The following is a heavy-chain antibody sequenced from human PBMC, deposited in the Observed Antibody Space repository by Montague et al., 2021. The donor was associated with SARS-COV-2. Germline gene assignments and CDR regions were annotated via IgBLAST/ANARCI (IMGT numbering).Heavy chain of an antibody. CDR1: GGSISSYY. J-gene: IGHJ4*02. Sequence: SETLSLTCTVSGGSISSYYWSWIRQPPGKGLEWIGSIYYSGSTYYNPSLKSRVTISVDTSKNQFSLKLSSVTAVDTAVYYCARFYRVLPAASFDYWGQGTLVTVSS. CDR2: IYYSGST. V-gene: IGHV4-59*05. D-gene: IGHD2-2*01. CDR3: ARFYRVLPAASFDY.